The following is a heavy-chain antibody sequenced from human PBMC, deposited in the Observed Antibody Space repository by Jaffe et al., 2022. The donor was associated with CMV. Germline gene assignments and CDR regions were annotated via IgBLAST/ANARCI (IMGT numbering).Heavy chain of an antibody. CDR2: IKSKTDGGTT. CDR3: TTDMGATISEVYDSSGYYPLGAFDI. V-gene: IGHV3-15*01. D-gene: IGHD3-22*01. CDR1: GFTFSNAW. Sequence: EVQLVESGGGLVKPGGSLRLSCAASGFTFSNAWMSWVRQAPGKGLEWVGRIKSKTDGGTTDYAAPVKGRFTISRDDSKNTLYLQMNSLKTEDTAVYYCTTDMGATISEVYDSSGYYPLGAFDIWGQGTMVTVSS. J-gene: IGHJ3*02.